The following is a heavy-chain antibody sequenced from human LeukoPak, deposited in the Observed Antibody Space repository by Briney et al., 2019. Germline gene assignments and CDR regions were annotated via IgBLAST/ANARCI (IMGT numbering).Heavy chain of an antibody. CDR3: ARELTQSGSYYGDFDY. CDR2: INPNSGGT. CDR1: GYTFTGYY. V-gene: IGHV1-2*02. Sequence: GASVKVSFKASGYTFTGYYMHWVRQAPGQGLEWMGWINPNSGGTNYAQKFQGRVIMTRDTSISTAYMELSRLRSDDTAVYYCARELTQSGSYYGDFDYWGQGTLVTVSS. D-gene: IGHD1-26*01. J-gene: IGHJ4*02.